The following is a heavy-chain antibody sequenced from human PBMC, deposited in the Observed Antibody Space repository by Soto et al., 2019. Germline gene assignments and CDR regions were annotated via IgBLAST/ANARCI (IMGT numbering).Heavy chain of an antibody. CDR1: GYSFTSYW. CDR3: ARREGCSGGSCPRRYYGMDV. CDR2: IDPSDSYT. D-gene: IGHD2-15*01. Sequence: PGESLKISYKGSGYSFTSYWISWVRQMPGKGLEWMGRIDPSDSYTNYSPSFQGHVTISADKSISTAYLQWSSLKASDTAMYYCARREGCSGGSCPRRYYGMDVWGQGTTVTVSS. J-gene: IGHJ6*02. V-gene: IGHV5-10-1*01.